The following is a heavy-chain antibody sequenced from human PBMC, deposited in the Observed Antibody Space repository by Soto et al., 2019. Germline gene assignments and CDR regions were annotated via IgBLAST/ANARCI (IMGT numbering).Heavy chain of an antibody. V-gene: IGHV3-48*01. Sequence: EVQLVESGGGLVQPGGSLRLSCAASGFTFSSYSMNRVRQAPGKGLEWVSNISTGSSTIYYADSVKGRFTISRDNAKNSLYLQMNSLRAEDTAVYYCARIGRLRWGDYWGQGTLVTVSS. CDR1: GFTFSSYS. J-gene: IGHJ4*02. D-gene: IGHD4-17*01. CDR3: ARIGRLRWGDY. CDR2: ISTGSSTI.